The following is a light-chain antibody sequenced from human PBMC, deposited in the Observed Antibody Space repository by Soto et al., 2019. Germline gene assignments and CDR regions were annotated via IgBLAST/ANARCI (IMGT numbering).Light chain of an antibody. Sequence: QSVLTQPPSASGTPGQSVTISCSGGSSNIGSNPVSWYQHVPGTAPKLLIHTNTQRPLGVPVRFSGSKSGTSASLAIIGLQSEDEADYYCAAWDDTFYVFGSGTKLTVL. CDR3: AAWDDTFYV. J-gene: IGLJ1*01. CDR1: SSNIGSNP. V-gene: IGLV1-44*01. CDR2: TNT.